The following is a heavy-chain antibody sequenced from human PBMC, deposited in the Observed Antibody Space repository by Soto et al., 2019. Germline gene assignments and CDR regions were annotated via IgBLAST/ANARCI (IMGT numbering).Heavy chain of an antibody. CDR2: ISSSSSYI. CDR3: ARDFEERITIFGVVMGSHGMDV. CDR1: GFTFSSYS. V-gene: IGHV3-21*01. D-gene: IGHD3-3*01. Sequence: GGSLRLSCAASGFTFSSYSMNWVRHAPGKGLEWVSSISSSSSYIYYADSVKGRFTISRDNAKNSLYLQMNSLRAEDTAVYYCARDFEERITIFGVVMGSHGMDVWGQGTTVTVSS. J-gene: IGHJ6*02.